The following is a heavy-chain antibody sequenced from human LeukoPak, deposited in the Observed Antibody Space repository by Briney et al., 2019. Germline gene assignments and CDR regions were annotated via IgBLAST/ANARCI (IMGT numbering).Heavy chain of an antibody. D-gene: IGHD3-3*01. CDR3: ARLMYYDFWSGYLRYGFDY. CDR1: GYSFTSYW. Sequence: GESLKISCKGSGYSFTSYWIGWVRQMPGTGLEWMGIIYPGDSDTRYSPSFQSQVTISADKSISTVYLQWSSLKASDTAMYYCARLMYYDFWSGYLRYGFDYWGQGTLVTVS. CDR2: IYPGDSDT. J-gene: IGHJ4*02. V-gene: IGHV5-51*01.